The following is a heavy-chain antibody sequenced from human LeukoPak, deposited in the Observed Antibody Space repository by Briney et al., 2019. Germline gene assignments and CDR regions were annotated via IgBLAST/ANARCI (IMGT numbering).Heavy chain of an antibody. CDR3: AREFEAARTLDY. D-gene: IGHD6-6*01. CDR1: GYTFTSYY. Sequence: GASVKVSCKASGYTFTSYYMRWVRQAPGQGLEWMGIINPSGGSTSYAQKFQGRVTMTRDTSTSTVYMELSSLRSEDTAVYYCAREFEAARTLDYWGQGTLVTVSS. J-gene: IGHJ4*02. CDR2: INPSGGST. V-gene: IGHV1-46*01.